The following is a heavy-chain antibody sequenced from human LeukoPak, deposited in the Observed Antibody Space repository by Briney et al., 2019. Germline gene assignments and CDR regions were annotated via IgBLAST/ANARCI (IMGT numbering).Heavy chain of an antibody. V-gene: IGHV1-18*01. J-gene: IGHJ4*02. CDR3: ARHYYDTSGYYDPFDY. CDR1: GYTFTSYG. CDR2: ISAYSGDT. D-gene: IGHD3-22*01. Sequence: ASVKVSCKASGYTFTSYGFSWVRQAPGQGLEWMGWISAYSGDTNYAQKLRGRVTMTTDTSTSTAYMELRSLRSDDTAVYYYARHYYDTSGYYDPFDYWGQGTLVTVSS.